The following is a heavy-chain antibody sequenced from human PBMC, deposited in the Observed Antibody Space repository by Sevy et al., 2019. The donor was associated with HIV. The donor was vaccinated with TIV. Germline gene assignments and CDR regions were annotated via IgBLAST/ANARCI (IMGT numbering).Heavy chain of an antibody. CDR2: INPNSGGT. CDR3: ARDPTGAAAAMSWFDP. CDR1: GYTFTGYY. J-gene: IGHJ5*02. Sequence: ASVKVSCKASGYTFTGYYIHWVRQAPGQGLEWMGWINPNSGGTNSAQEFQGRVTMTRDTSISTAYMELSRLRSDDTAVYYCARDPTGAAAAMSWFDPWGQGTLVTVSS. D-gene: IGHD2-2*01. V-gene: IGHV1-2*02.